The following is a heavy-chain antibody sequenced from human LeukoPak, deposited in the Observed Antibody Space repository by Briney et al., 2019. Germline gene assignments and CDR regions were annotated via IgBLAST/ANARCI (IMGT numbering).Heavy chain of an antibody. CDR1: GFTFSSYG. D-gene: IGHD3-22*01. Sequence: TGGSLRLSCAASGFTFSSYGMHWVRQAPGKGLEWVAFIRYDGSNKYYADSVKGRFTISRDNSKNTLYLQMNSLRAEDTAVYYCAKGRSYYYDSSGYYYDFDYWGQGTLVTVSS. CDR2: IRYDGSNK. V-gene: IGHV3-30*02. CDR3: AKGRSYYYDSSGYYYDFDY. J-gene: IGHJ4*02.